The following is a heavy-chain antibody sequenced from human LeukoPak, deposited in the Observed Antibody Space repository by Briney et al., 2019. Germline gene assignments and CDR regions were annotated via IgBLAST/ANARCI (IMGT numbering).Heavy chain of an antibody. CDR3: ARIGYSSSSFDY. V-gene: IGHV3-7*01. Sequence: GGSLRLSCGASGFIFSHYWMSWVRQAPGKGLEWVANIKQDGSVKYYVDSLKGRFTISRDNARNSVYLQMNSLRAEDTAVYYCARIGYSSSSFDYWGQGTLVTVSS. CDR2: IKQDGSVK. J-gene: IGHJ4*02. CDR1: GFIFSHYW. D-gene: IGHD6-6*01.